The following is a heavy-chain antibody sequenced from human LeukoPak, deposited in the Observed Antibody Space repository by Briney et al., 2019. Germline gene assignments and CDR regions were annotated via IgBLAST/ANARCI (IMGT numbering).Heavy chain of an antibody. CDR1: GYTFTSYD. CDR3: ARRKANHDAFDI. Sequence: ASVKVSCKASGYTFTSYDINWVRQATGQGLECMGWMNPNSGNTGYAQKLQGRVTMTRNTSINTTYMELSSLRSDDTAVYYCARRKANHDAFDIWGQGTMVTVSS. D-gene: IGHD1-14*01. CDR2: MNPNSGNT. V-gene: IGHV1-8*01. J-gene: IGHJ3*02.